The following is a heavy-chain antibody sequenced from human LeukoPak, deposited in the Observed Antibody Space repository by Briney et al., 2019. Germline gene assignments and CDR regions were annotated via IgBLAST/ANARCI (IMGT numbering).Heavy chain of an antibody. V-gene: IGHV3-73*01. Sequence: PGGPLRLSCAASGFTFSGSAMHWVRQASGKGLEWVGRIRSKANSYATAYAASVKGRFTISRDDSKNTAYLQMNSLKTEDTAVYYCTITVVPAAPTYYYGMDVWGQGTTVTVSS. CDR2: IRSKANSYAT. D-gene: IGHD2-2*01. CDR1: GFTFSGSA. J-gene: IGHJ6*02. CDR3: TITVVPAAPTYYYGMDV.